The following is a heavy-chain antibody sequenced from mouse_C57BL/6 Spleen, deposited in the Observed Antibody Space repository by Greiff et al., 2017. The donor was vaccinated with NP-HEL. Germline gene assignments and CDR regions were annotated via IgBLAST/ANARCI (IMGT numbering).Heavy chain of an antibody. J-gene: IGHJ3*01. Sequence: QVQLQQPGAELVKPGASVKLSCKASGYTFTSYWMHWVKQRPGQGLEWIGMIHPNSGSTNYNEKFKSKATLTVDKSSSTDYMQLSSLTSEDSAVYYCARSTGVATRGFAYWGQGTLVTVSA. CDR2: IHPNSGST. CDR3: ARSTGVATRGFAY. CDR1: GYTFTSYW. V-gene: IGHV1-64*01. D-gene: IGHD1-1*01.